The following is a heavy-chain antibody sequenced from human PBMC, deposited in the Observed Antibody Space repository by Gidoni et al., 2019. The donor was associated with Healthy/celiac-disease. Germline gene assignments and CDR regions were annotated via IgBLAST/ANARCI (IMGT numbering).Heavy chain of an antibody. V-gene: IGHV3-21*01. Sequence: EVELVESGGGLVKPGASLRITCAASGFTFRSYSMNWCRQAPGKGLEWVSSISSSSSYIYYADSVKGRFTISRDNAKNSLYLQMNSLRAEDTAVYYCARDGYSSSWHPWGYWGQGTLVTVSS. J-gene: IGHJ4*02. CDR2: ISSSSSYI. CDR3: ARDGYSSSWHPWGY. CDR1: GFTFRSYS. D-gene: IGHD6-13*01.